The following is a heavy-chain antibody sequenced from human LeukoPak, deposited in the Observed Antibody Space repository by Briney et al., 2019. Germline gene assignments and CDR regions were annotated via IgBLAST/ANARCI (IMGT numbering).Heavy chain of an antibody. CDR2: ISGSGGST. Sequence: GGSLRLSCAASGFTFSSYAMSWVRQAPGKGLEWVSAISGSGGSTYYADSVKGRFTISRDNSKNTLYLQMNSLRAEDTAVYYCAKPRHLNLIYVGNYFDYWGQGTLVTASS. CDR1: GFTFSSYA. J-gene: IGHJ4*02. D-gene: IGHD3-3*02. V-gene: IGHV3-23*01. CDR3: AKPRHLNLIYVGNYFDY.